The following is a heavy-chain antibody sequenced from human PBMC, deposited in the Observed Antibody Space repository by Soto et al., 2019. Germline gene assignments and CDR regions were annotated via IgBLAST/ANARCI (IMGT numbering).Heavy chain of an antibody. D-gene: IGHD2-15*01. J-gene: IGHJ5*02. CDR3: AKAVATTFGWFDP. V-gene: IGHV3-23*01. Sequence: EVQLLESGGGLVQPGGSLRLSCAASGITFSSYAMNSVRQAPGKGLEWVSSISGSGGIAHYADSVKGRFTISRDNSKNTLYLQRNTLRAEDTAIYYCAKAVATTFGWFDPWGQGTLVTVSS. CDR1: GITFSSYA. CDR2: ISGSGGIA.